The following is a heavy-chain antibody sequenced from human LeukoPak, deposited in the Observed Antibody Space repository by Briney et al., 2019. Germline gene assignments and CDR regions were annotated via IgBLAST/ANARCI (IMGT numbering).Heavy chain of an antibody. CDR1: GGSFSGYY. CDR2: IYYSGST. V-gene: IGHV4-59*01. D-gene: IGHD3-22*01. Sequence: NASETLSLTCAVYGGSFSGYYWSWIRQPPGKGLEWIGYIYYSGSTNYNPSLKSRVTISVDTSKNQFSLKLSSVTAADTAVYYCARGSPSSRETYYYDSSGYYNPWGQGTLVTVSS. CDR3: ARGSPSSRETYYYDSSGYYNP. J-gene: IGHJ5*02.